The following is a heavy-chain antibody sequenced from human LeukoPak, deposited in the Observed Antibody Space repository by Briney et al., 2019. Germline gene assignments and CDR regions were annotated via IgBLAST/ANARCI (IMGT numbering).Heavy chain of an antibody. J-gene: IGHJ4*02. V-gene: IGHV1-69*13. CDR3: ARDMTVAGTRGTPWGY. CDR2: IIPIFGTA. Sequence: ASVKVSCKASGGTFSSYAISWVRQAPGQGLEWMGGIIPIFGTANYAQKFQGRVAITADESTSTAYMELSSLRSEDTAVYYCARDMTVAGTRGTPWGYWGQGTLVTVSS. CDR1: GGTFSSYA. D-gene: IGHD6-19*01.